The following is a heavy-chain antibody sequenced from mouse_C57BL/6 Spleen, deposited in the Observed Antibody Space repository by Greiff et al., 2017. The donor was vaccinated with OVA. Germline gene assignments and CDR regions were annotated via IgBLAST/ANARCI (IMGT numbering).Heavy chain of an antibody. Sequence: VQLQQSGGGLVQPKGSLKLSCAASGFSFNTYAMNWVRQAPGKGLEWVARIRSKSNNYATYYADSVKDRFTISRDDSESMLYLQMNNLKTEDTAMYYCVRLEFAYWGQGTLVTVSA. CDR1: GFSFNTYA. CDR3: VRLEFAY. CDR2: IRSKSNNYAT. J-gene: IGHJ3*01. V-gene: IGHV10-1*01.